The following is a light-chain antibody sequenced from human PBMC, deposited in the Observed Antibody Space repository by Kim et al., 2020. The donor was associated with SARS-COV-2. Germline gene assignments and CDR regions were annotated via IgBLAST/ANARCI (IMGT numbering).Light chain of an antibody. CDR1: NIGSKS. CDR3: QVWDSSSDPVV. Sequence: SYELTQPPSVSVAPGKTARITCGGNNIGSKSVHWYQQKPGQAPVLVIYYDSDRPSGIPERFSGSHSGNTATLTISRVEAGDEADYYCQVWDSSSDPVVFGGGTKLTVL. V-gene: IGLV3-21*04. CDR2: YDS. J-gene: IGLJ2*01.